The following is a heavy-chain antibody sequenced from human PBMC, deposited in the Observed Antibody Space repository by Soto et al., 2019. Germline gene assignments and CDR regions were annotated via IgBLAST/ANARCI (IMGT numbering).Heavy chain of an antibody. Sequence: GGSLRLSCAASGFSFSNSNMHWVRQAPGRGLDWVAGIYFDGGNKYYAESVKGRFTISRDNSKNTLYLQMNSLRAEDTAVYYCARETARIHPPFDHWGQGALVTVSS. CDR1: GFSFSNSN. CDR3: ARETARIHPPFDH. V-gene: IGHV3-33*01. D-gene: IGHD6-25*01. J-gene: IGHJ4*02. CDR2: IYFDGGNK.